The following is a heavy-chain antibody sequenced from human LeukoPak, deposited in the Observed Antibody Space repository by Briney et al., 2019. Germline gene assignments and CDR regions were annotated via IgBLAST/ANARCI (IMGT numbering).Heavy chain of an antibody. CDR1: GFTFRSYS. CDR2: ISSNGGST. J-gene: IGHJ4*02. D-gene: IGHD5-24*01. CDR3: AGRGIRDAYNLETPYDY. V-gene: IGHV3-64*01. Sequence: GSLRLSCAASGFTFRSYSMHWVRQAPGKGLEYVSAISSNGGSTYYANSVKGRFTISRDNSKNMLYLQMGSLGAEDMAVYYCAGRGIRDAYNLETPYDYWSQGTLVTVSS.